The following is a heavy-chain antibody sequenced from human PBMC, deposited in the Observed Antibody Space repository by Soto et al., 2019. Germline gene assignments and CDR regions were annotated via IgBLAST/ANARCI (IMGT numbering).Heavy chain of an antibody. CDR1: RFTFSSYA. J-gene: IGHJ5*02. V-gene: IGHV3-21*01. Sequence: GGSLRLSCAASRFTFSSYAMSWVRQAPGKGLEWVSSISSSSSYIYYADSVKGRFTISRDNAKNSLYLQMNSLRAEDTAVYYCARNRKTDIVVVVAATPNWFDPWGQGTLVTV. D-gene: IGHD2-15*01. CDR3: ARNRKTDIVVVVAATPNWFDP. CDR2: ISSSSSYI.